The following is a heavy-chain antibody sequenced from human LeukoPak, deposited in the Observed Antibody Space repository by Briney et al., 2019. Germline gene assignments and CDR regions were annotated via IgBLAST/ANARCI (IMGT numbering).Heavy chain of an antibody. D-gene: IGHD5-12*01. CDR1: GYTFTGYY. CDR3: AREHSGYDS. J-gene: IGHJ5*02. V-gene: IGHV1-46*01. CDR2: INPSGGST. Sequence: ASVNVSCKASGYTFTGYYMHWVRQAPGQGLECMGIINPSGGSTNYAQKFQGRVTMTRDTSTSTVYMELSSLRSEDTAVYYCAREHSGYDSWGQGTLLTVSS.